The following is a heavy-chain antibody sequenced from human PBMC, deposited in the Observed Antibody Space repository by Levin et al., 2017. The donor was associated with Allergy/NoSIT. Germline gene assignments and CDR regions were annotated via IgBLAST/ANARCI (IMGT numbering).Heavy chain of an antibody. J-gene: IGHJ6*02. Sequence: GESLKISCKASGFTFTTYYMHWVRQAPGQGLEWMGIINPSSGTTNYAQKFQGRVTMTRDTSTTTVYMDLSSLTSEDTAFYYCALSGPPRSNYDILTADDYYYYTMDVWGQGTTITVSS. CDR1: GFTFTTYY. D-gene: IGHD3-9*01. CDR3: ALSGPPRSNYDILTADDYYYYTMDV. CDR2: INPSSGTT. V-gene: IGHV1-46*01.